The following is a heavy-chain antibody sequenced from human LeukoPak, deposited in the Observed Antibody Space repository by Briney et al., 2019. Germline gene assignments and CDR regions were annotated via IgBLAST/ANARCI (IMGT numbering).Heavy chain of an antibody. J-gene: IGHJ6*03. D-gene: IGHD3-16*02. Sequence: GGSLRLSCAASGFTFDDYGMSWVRQAPGKGLEWVSGINWKGGSTAYADSVKGRFAISRGNAKNSLYLQMNSLRAEDTALYYCARDLSLLPSYMDVWGKGTTVTVSS. CDR3: ARDLSLLPSYMDV. CDR1: GFTFDDYG. V-gene: IGHV3-20*04. CDR2: INWKGGST.